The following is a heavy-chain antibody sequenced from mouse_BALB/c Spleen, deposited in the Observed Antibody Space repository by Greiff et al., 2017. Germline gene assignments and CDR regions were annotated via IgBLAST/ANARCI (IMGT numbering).Heavy chain of an antibody. D-gene: IGHD1-1*01. CDR3: ARTYYYGSSYFDY. Sequence: EVKLVESGGGLVQPGGSRKLSCAASGFTFSSFGMHWVRQAPEKGLEWVAYISSGSSTIYYADTVKGRFTISRDNPKNTLFLQMTSLRSEDTAMYYCARTYYYGSSYFDYWGQGTTLTVSS. J-gene: IGHJ2*01. CDR2: ISSGSSTI. CDR1: GFTFSSFG. V-gene: IGHV5-17*02.